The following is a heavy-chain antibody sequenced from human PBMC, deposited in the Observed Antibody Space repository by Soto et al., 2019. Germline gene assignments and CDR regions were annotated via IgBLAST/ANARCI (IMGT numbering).Heavy chain of an antibody. CDR2: VHYSGST. V-gene: IGHV4-59*01. Sequence: QVQLQESGPGLVKPSETLSLTCTVSGDSIRSYYWGWIRQKPGKGLGWIGYVHYSGSTNYNPSLKSRVTISVDTPKSLFSLKVNSMTAADTAVYYCARGGFAARKGRWFDPLGQGTLVTVSS. D-gene: IGHD6-6*01. J-gene: IGHJ5*02. CDR1: GDSIRSYY. CDR3: ARGGFAARKGRWFDP.